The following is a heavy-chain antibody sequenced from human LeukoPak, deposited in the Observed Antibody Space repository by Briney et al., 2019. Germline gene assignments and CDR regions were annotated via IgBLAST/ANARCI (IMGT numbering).Heavy chain of an antibody. V-gene: IGHV3-7*01. Sequence: GGSLRLSCAASGFTFSSYAMSWVRQAPGKGLEWVANIKQDGSEKSYVDSVKGRFAISRDNAKNSLYLQMNSLRAEDTAVYFCARDMTGYCDYWGQGTLVTVSS. CDR2: IKQDGSEK. CDR3: ARDMTGYCDY. CDR1: GFTFSSYA. J-gene: IGHJ4*02. D-gene: IGHD2-15*01.